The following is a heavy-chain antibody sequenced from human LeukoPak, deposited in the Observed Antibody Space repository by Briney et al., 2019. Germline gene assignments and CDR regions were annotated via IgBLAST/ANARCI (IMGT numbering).Heavy chain of an antibody. CDR3: ARDQLWFGTTYYYYGMDV. D-gene: IGHD3-10*01. CDR1: GFTFSNYA. J-gene: IGHJ6*02. CDR2: LSGTGGST. Sequence: PGGSLRLSCAASGFTFSNYAMSWVRQAPGKGLEWVSTLSGTGGSTYYADSVKGRFTISRDNSKNTLNLQMNSLRAEDTAVYYCARDQLWFGTTYYYYGMDVWGQGTTVTVSS. V-gene: IGHV3-23*01.